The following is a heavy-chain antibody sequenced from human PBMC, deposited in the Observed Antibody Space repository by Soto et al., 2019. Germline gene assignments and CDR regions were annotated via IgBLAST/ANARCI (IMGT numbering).Heavy chain of an antibody. Sequence: HPGGSLRLSCAASGFTFSSYAMSWVRQAPGKGLEWVSAISGSGGSTYYADSVKGRFTISRDNSKNTLYLQMNSLRAEDTAVYYCAKVNPGGGYFDWLLRDYFDYWGQGTLVTVSS. V-gene: IGHV3-23*01. J-gene: IGHJ4*02. D-gene: IGHD3-9*01. CDR2: ISGSGGST. CDR3: AKVNPGGGYFDWLLRDYFDY. CDR1: GFTFSSYA.